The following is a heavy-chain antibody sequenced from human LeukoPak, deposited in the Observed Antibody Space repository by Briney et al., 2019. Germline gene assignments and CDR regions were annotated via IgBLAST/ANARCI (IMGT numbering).Heavy chain of an antibody. CDR2: IKQDGSEK. Sequence: GGSLRLSCAASGFTFDDYGMSWVRQAPGKGLEWVANIKQDGSEKYYVDSVKGRFTISRDNAKNSLYLQMNSPRAEDTAVYYCASGTTQENYYYYYMDVWGKGTTVTVSS. V-gene: IGHV3-7*01. CDR3: ASGTTQENYYYYYMDV. D-gene: IGHD4-17*01. J-gene: IGHJ6*03. CDR1: GFTFDDYG.